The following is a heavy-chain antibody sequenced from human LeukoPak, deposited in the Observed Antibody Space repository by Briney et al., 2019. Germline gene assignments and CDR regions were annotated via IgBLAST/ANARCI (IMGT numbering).Heavy chain of an antibody. J-gene: IGHJ4*02. CDR2: ISSSGSTI. D-gene: IGHD2-15*01. CDR1: AFTFSDYW. Sequence: PGGSLRLSCATSAFTFSDYWMSWVRHSPGKGLEWVSYISSSGSTIYYADSVKGRFTISRDNAKNSLYLQMNSLRAEDTAVYYCARGTTDIVVVVAAEVNDYWGQGTLVTVSS. V-gene: IGHV3-48*04. CDR3: ARGTTDIVVVVAAEVNDY.